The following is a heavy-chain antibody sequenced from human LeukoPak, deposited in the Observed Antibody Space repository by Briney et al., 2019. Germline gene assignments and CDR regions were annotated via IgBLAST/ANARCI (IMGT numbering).Heavy chain of an antibody. CDR3: ARLNYYDSSAQPYYFDY. V-gene: IGHV4-59*08. CDR1: GGSISSYY. CDR2: IYYSGST. J-gene: IGHJ4*02. Sequence: SETLSLTCTVSGGSISSYYWSWIRQPPGKGLEWIGYIYYSGSTNYNPSLKSRVTISVDTSKNQFSLKLSSVTAADTAVYYCARLNYYDSSAQPYYFDYWGQGTLVTVSS. D-gene: IGHD3-22*01.